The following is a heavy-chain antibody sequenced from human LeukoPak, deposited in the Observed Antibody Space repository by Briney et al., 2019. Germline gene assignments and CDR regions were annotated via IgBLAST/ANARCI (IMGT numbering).Heavy chain of an antibody. V-gene: IGHV4-59*08. J-gene: IGHJ4*02. D-gene: IGHD6-19*01. Sequence: PSETLSLTCTVSGGSISRYFWTWIRLPPTKGLEWIGYISSSGSTSYNPSLTSRVTISIDTSKNHFSLKLGSVTAADTAVYYCARLIAVAGTFYYFDYWGQGTLVTVSS. CDR2: ISSSGST. CDR3: ARLIAVAGTFYYFDY. CDR1: GGSISRYF.